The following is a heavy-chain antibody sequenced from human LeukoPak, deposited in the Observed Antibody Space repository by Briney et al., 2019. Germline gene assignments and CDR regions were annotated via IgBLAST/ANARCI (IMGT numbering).Heavy chain of an antibody. CDR2: IYHSGIT. J-gene: IGHJ4*02. CDR1: GYSISSGYY. Sequence: PSETLSLTCAVSGYSISSGYYWGWIRQPPGKGLEWIATIYHSGITYYKTSLKSRVTISVDTSKNQFSLELTSVTTADTAVYYCARVDLLRGVIVRGFDYWGQGTLVTVSS. V-gene: IGHV4-38-2*01. D-gene: IGHD3-10*01. CDR3: ARVDLLRGVIVRGFDY.